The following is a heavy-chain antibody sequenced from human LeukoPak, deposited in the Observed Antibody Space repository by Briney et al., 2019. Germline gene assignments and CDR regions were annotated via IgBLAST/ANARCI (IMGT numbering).Heavy chain of an antibody. CDR2: ISGSGAST. D-gene: IGHD6-13*01. Sequence: GGSLRLSCAASGCTFSSFAMSWVRQAPGKGLEWVSGISGSGASTYYADSVKGRFTISGDNSQNTLYLQMNSLRAEDTAIYYCAKARAGDITAAFNYWGQGTLVTVSS. CDR3: AKARAGDITAAFNY. J-gene: IGHJ4*02. V-gene: IGHV3-23*01. CDR1: GCTFSSFA.